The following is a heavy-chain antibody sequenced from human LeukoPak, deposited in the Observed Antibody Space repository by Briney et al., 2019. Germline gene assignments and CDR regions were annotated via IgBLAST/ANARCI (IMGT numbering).Heavy chain of an antibody. V-gene: IGHV1-2*02. J-gene: IGHJ4*02. Sequence: ASVKVSCKASGYTFTGYYMHWVRQAPGQGLEWMGWINPNSGGTNYAQKFQGRVTMTRDTSISTAYMELSRLRSDDTAVYYCARGPFDSSGSYYVNYWGQGTLVTVSS. CDR2: INPNSGGT. CDR1: GYTFTGYY. D-gene: IGHD3-22*01. CDR3: ARGPFDSSGSYYVNY.